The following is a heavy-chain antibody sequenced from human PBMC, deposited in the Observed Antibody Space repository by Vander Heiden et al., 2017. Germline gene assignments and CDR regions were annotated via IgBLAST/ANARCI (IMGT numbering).Heavy chain of an antibody. D-gene: IGHD2-15*01. CDR2: LSGSSGYI. Sequence: EVPLVESGGGLVKPGGSLRLSCAASGFTFSSSSMNWVRQAPGKGLEWVSSLSGSSGYIYYADSVKGRFTISRDNAKNSLFLQMNSLRAEDTAVYYCARDSGRRYYYGMDVWGQGTTVTVSS. CDR1: GFTFSSSS. J-gene: IGHJ6*02. CDR3: ARDSGRRYYYGMDV. V-gene: IGHV3-21*01.